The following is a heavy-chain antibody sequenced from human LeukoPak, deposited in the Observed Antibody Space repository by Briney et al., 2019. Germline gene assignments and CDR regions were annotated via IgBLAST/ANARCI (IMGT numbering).Heavy chain of an antibody. Sequence: GASVKVSCKASGYTFTNYGLSWVRQAPGQGLEWMGGIIPIFGTANYAQKFQGRVTITADESTSTAYMELSSLRSEDTAVYYCARPYYYDSSGTGYYFDYWGQGTLVTVSS. CDR3: ARPYYYDSSGTGYYFDY. J-gene: IGHJ4*02. D-gene: IGHD3-22*01. CDR1: GYTFTNYG. V-gene: IGHV1-69*01. CDR2: IIPIFGTA.